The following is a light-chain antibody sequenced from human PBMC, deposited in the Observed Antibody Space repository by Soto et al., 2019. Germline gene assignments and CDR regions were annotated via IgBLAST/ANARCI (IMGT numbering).Light chain of an antibody. CDR3: LQHKSYPIT. CDR1: QSVRSN. Sequence: EIVMTQSPATLSVSPGERTTLSCRASQSVRSNLAWYQQKHGQXPRXXIYGASTRATGIPARFSGSGSGTEFTITISSLQPEDFETYYCLQHKSYPITFGQGTRLEIK. J-gene: IGKJ5*01. CDR2: GAS. V-gene: IGKV3-15*01.